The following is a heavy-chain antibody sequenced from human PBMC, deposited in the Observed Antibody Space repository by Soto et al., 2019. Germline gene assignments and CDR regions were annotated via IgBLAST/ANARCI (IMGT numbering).Heavy chain of an antibody. CDR3: AKGAERSMITFGGVIAD. J-gene: IGHJ4*02. Sequence: QVQLVESGGGVVQPGRTLRLSCAASGVTFNTYGMHWVRQAPGKGLEWVAVISFDEKIQYYADSVKGRFTISRDNSKNAMSLQMDSLRPEDTAVYYCAKGAERSMITFGGVIADWGQGTLVTVSS. D-gene: IGHD3-16*02. CDR2: ISFDEKIQ. CDR1: GVTFNTYG. V-gene: IGHV3-30*18.